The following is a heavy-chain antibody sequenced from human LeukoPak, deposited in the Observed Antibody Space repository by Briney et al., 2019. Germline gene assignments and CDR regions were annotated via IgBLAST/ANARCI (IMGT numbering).Heavy chain of an antibody. V-gene: IGHV1-46*01. Sequence: ASVKVSCKASGYTFTYYYIHWVRQAPGQGLEWMGIINPSGGSTSYAHKFQGRVMLTRDMSTSTVYMELSSLRSEDTAVYYCARDLVNYYDSSGYYPRGDRRYFDLWGRGTLVTVSS. CDR3: ARDLVNYYDSSGYYPRGDRRYFDL. J-gene: IGHJ2*01. CDR2: INPSGGST. D-gene: IGHD3-22*01. CDR1: GYTFTYYY.